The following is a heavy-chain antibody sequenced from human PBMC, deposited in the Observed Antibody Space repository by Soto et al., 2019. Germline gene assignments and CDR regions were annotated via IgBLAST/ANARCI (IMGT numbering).Heavy chain of an antibody. CDR1: GYTLTELS. V-gene: IGHV1-24*01. J-gene: IGHJ5*02. CDR3: ARGGVTDYGDYPFDP. D-gene: IGHD4-17*01. Sequence: ASVKVSCKVSGYTLTELSMHWVRQAPGKGLEWMGGFGAYDGNTNYAQKFQGRVTMTTDTSTSTAYMELRSLRSDDTAVYYCARGGVTDYGDYPFDPWGQGTLVTVSS. CDR2: FGAYDGNT.